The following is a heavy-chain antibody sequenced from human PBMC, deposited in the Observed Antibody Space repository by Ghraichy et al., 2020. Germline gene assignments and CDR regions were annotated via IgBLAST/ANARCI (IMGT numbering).Heavy chain of an antibody. Sequence: ESLNISCVVSGYSISSGYYWGWIRQPPGKRLEWLGSMYHSGNTYYNPSLKSRVTISVDTSKNHFSLKLSSVTAADTAVYYGARGGLGYCSSTSCFRDYWGQGTLVTVSS. D-gene: IGHD2-2*01. CDR3: ARGGLGYCSSTSCFRDY. V-gene: IGHV4-38-2*01. CDR2: MYHSGNT. CDR1: GYSISSGYY. J-gene: IGHJ4*02.